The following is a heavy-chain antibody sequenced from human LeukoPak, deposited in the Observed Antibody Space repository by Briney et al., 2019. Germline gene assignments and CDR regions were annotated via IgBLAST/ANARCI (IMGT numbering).Heavy chain of an antibody. CDR3: ARADTAMANFDY. D-gene: IGHD5-18*01. J-gene: IGHJ4*02. Sequence: ASVKVSCKASGYTFTSYAMHWVRQASGQRLEWMGWINAGNGNTKYSQKFQGRVTITRDTSASTAYMELSSLRSEDTAVYYCARADTAMANFDYWGQGTLVTVSS. CDR1: GYTFTSYA. CDR2: INAGNGNT. V-gene: IGHV1-3*01.